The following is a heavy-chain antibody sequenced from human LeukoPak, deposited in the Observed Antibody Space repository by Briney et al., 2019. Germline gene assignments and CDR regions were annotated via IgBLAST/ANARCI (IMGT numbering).Heavy chain of an antibody. CDR1: GFTFSSYS. J-gene: IGHJ5*02. V-gene: IGHV3-21*01. CDR2: ISSSSSYI. CDR3: ASDPSWFGPDDVWFDH. D-gene: IGHD3-10*01. Sequence: GGSLRLSCAASGFTFSSYSMNWVRQAPGKGVEWVSSISSSSSYIYYADSVKGRFTISRDNAKNSLYLQMTSLRAEDTAVYYCASDPSWFGPDDVWFDHWGQGTLVTVSS.